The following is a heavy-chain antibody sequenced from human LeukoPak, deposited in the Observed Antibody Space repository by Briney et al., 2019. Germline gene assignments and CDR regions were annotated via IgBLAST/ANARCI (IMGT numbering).Heavy chain of an antibody. CDR1: GGSISSYY. D-gene: IGHD6-6*01. Sequence: TSETLSLTCTVSGGSISSYYWSWIRQPPGNGLEWIGYIYYSGSTNYNPSLKSRVTISVDTSKNQFSLKLSSVTDADTAVYYCARGYSSSSEPFDYWGQGTLVTVSS. J-gene: IGHJ4*02. CDR2: IYYSGST. CDR3: ARGYSSSSEPFDY. V-gene: IGHV4-59*01.